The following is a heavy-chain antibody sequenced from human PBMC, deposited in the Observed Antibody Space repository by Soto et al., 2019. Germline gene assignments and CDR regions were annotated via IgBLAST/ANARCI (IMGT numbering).Heavy chain of an antibody. D-gene: IGHD6-13*01. CDR2: ISGYNDNT. Sequence: GASVKVSCKASGYIFTNFGISWVRQAPGQGLEWMGWISGYNDNTHYAQKLQGRVSMTTDTSTGTAYMDLRSLRSDDTAIYYCVRDSSSWFYYYSGMDVWGQGTTVTISS. CDR3: VRDSSSWFYYYSGMDV. CDR1: GYIFTNFG. V-gene: IGHV1-18*01. J-gene: IGHJ6*02.